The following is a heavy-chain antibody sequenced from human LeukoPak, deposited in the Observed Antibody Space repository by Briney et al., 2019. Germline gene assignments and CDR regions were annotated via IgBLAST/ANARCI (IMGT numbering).Heavy chain of an antibody. CDR2: INPYSGAT. Sequence: ASVKDSCKAPGYTFTGSYMHWVRQAPGPGLEWMGWINPYSGATHYAQTFQGRVTMTRDTSISTAYMELSRLRSDDTAVYYCAREGRLGTGGWYYFDDWGQGTLVTVSS. D-gene: IGHD2-8*02. CDR3: AREGRLGTGGWYYFDD. CDR1: GYTFTGSY. V-gene: IGHV1-2*02. J-gene: IGHJ4*02.